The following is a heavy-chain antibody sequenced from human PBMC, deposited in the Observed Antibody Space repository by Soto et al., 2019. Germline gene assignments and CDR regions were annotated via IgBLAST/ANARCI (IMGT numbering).Heavy chain of an antibody. D-gene: IGHD6-6*01. V-gene: IGHV3-30*18. CDR1: GFTFSSYG. CDR2: ISYDGSNK. J-gene: IGHJ6*02. Sequence: PGGSLRLSCAASGFTFSSYGMHWVRQAPGKGLEWVAVISYDGSNKYYADSVKGRFTISRDNSKNTLYLQMNSLRAEDTAVYYCAKSISSSLKDYYYYRMDVWGQGTTVTVSS. CDR3: AKSISSSLKDYYYYRMDV.